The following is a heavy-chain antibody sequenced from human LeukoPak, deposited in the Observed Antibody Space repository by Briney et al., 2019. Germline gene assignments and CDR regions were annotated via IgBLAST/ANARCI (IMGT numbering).Heavy chain of an antibody. CDR3: ARRIAAAGFYYFDY. CDR2: INQDGSEK. J-gene: IGHJ4*02. CDR1: GLTFTTYW. V-gene: IGHV3-7*01. D-gene: IGHD6-13*01. Sequence: GGSLRLSCVASGLTFTTYWMSWVRQAPGKVLEWVANINQDGSEKYYVDSVKGRFTISRDNAKNSLYLQMNSLRAEDTAVYYCARRIAAAGFYYFDYWGQGTLVTVSS.